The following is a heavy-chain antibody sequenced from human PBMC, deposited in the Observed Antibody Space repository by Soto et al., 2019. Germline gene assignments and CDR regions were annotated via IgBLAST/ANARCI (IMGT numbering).Heavy chain of an antibody. Sequence: QLQLQESGSGLVKPSQTLSLTCAVSGGSITSGNSYSWSWIRQPPGKGLEWIGSISHTGSTSYNPSLKGRVTMSVDKSTHHFSLKLSSVTAADMAVDYCARAVAPYLGTWFDPWGQGTLVIVSS. CDR3: ARAVAPYLGTWFDP. CDR1: GGSITSGNSYS. CDR2: ISHTGST. V-gene: IGHV4-30-2*01. J-gene: IGHJ5*02. D-gene: IGHD3-16*01.